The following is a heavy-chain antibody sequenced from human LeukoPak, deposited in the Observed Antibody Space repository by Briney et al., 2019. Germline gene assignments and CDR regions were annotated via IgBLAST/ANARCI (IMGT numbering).Heavy chain of an antibody. D-gene: IGHD2-21*01. CDR3: VNGSAAGRPYYFDY. Sequence: GGSLRLSCAASGFTFSSCAMSWVRQAPGKGLEWVSAINSGGSTYYADSVKGRFTSSTDNSKDTMYLQMNSLRAEDTAVYYCVNGSAAGRPYYFDYWGQGTLVTVSS. CDR2: INSGGST. V-gene: IGHV3-23*01. J-gene: IGHJ4*02. CDR1: GFTFSSCA.